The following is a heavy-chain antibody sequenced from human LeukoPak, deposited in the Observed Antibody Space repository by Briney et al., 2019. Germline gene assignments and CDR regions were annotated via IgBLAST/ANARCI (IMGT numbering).Heavy chain of an antibody. D-gene: IGHD5-12*01. CDR2: INPNSGGT. V-gene: IGHV1-2*02. Sequence: GASVKVSCKASGYTFAGYYMHWVRQAPGQGLEWMGWINPNSGGTNYAQKFQGRVTMTRDTSISTAYMELSRLRSDDTAVYYCARESQWIRSGLDYWGQGTLVTVSS. CDR3: ARESQWIRSGLDY. CDR1: GYTFAGYY. J-gene: IGHJ4*02.